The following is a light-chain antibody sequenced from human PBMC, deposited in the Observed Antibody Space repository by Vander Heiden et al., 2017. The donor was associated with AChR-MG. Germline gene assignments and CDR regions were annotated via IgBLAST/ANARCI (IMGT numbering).Light chain of an antibody. Sequence: QSVLTQPPSASGTPGQRVTIPCSGSSSNIGRYTVNWYQQLPGAAPKLLIYGNYQRPSGVPDRFSGSKSGTSAALAIRGLQSEDEADFYCAAWDDTLLTYVFGTGTTVTVL. V-gene: IGLV1-44*01. CDR1: SSNIGRYT. CDR2: GNY. J-gene: IGLJ1*01. CDR3: AAWDDTLLTYV.